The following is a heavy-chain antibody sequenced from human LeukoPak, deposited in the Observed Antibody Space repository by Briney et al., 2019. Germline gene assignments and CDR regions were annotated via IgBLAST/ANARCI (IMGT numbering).Heavy chain of an antibody. D-gene: IGHD3-9*01. V-gene: IGHV1-69*05. CDR3: ATDILTGYSDY. CDR1: GGTFSSYA. Sequence: SVKVSCKASGGTFSSYAISWVRQAPGQGLEWMGRIIPIFGTANYAQKFQGRVTITTDESTSTAYMELSSLRSEDTAVYYCATDILTGYSDYWGQGTLGTVSS. CDR2: IIPIFGTA. J-gene: IGHJ4*02.